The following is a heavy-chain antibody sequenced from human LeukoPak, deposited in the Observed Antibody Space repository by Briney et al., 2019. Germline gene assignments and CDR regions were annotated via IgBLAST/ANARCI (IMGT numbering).Heavy chain of an antibody. V-gene: IGHV3-23*01. CDR2: ISGSGGST. J-gene: IGHJ4*02. CDR1: GFTFSSYA. Sequence: GGSLRLSCAASGFTFSSYAMSWVRQAPAKGLEWVSAISGSGGSTYYADSVKGRFTISRDNSKNTLYLQMNSLRAEDTAVYYCAKVIAAAGTGPLDYWGQGTLVTVSS. D-gene: IGHD6-13*01. CDR3: AKVIAAAGTGPLDY.